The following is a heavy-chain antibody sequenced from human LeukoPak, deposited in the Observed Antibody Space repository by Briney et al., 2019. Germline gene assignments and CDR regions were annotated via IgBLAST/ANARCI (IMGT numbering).Heavy chain of an antibody. V-gene: IGHV4-38-2*01. Sequence: GSLRLSCAASGFTFSSYGMSWVRQPPGKGLEWIGSIYYSGSTYYNPSLKSRVTISVDTSKNQFSLKLSSVTAADTAVYYCASIAVAGTSWYYYYYYYMDVWGKGTTVTVSS. J-gene: IGHJ6*03. D-gene: IGHD6-19*01. CDR3: ASIAVAGTSWYYYYYYYMDV. CDR2: IYYSGST. CDR1: GFTFSSYG.